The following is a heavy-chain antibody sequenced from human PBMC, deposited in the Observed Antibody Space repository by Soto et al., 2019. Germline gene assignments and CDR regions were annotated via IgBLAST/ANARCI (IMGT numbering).Heavy chain of an antibody. D-gene: IGHD6-19*01. CDR1: GGSFSGYY. Sequence: SETLSLTCAVYGGSFSGYYWSWIRQPPGKGLEWIGEINHSGSTNYNPSLKSRVTISVDTSKNQFSLKLSSVTAADTAVYYCARGKFKAGIKPWGQGTLVTVSS. CDR3: ARGKFKAGIKP. J-gene: IGHJ5*02. CDR2: INHSGST. V-gene: IGHV4-34*01.